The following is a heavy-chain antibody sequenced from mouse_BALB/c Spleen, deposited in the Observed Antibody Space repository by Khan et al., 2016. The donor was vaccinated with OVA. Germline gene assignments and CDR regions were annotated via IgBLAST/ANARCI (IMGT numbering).Heavy chain of an antibody. Sequence: EVQLQESGPGLVKPSQSLSLTCTVTGYSITSDYAWNWIRQFPGNKLEWMGYISYSGRTSYNPSLKSRISITRATSKTQFFLQLNVVTTEDTATYYCARSVTITTVVATDFDYWGQGTTLTVSS. V-gene: IGHV3-2*02. CDR2: ISYSGRT. CDR3: ARSVTITTVVATDFDY. CDR1: GYSITSDYA. D-gene: IGHD1-1*01. J-gene: IGHJ2*01.